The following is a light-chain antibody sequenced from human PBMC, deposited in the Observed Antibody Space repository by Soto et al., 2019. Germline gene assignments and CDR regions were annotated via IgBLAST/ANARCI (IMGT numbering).Light chain of an antibody. CDR2: EGS. V-gene: IGLV2-23*01. J-gene: IGLJ2*01. CDR3: CSDAGSTV. Sequence: QSVLTQPASVSGSPGQSITISCTGTSSDVGSYNLVSWYQHHPGKAPKLMIYEGSKRPSGVSNRFSGSKSGNTASLTISGLQAEDEADYYCCSDAGSTVFGGGTKLTVL. CDR1: SSDVGSYNL.